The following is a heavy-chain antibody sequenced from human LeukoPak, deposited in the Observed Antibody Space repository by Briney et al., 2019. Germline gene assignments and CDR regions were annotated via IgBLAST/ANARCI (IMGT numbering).Heavy chain of an antibody. Sequence: QTGGSLRLSCAASGFIVSSNYMTWVRQAPGKGLEWVSLIYGGGDTFYTDSVKGRFTISRDNSKNTLYLQMNSLRAEDTAVYYCAKDKLGSSGSIPHPYFDYWGQGTLVTVSS. CDR2: IYGGGDT. D-gene: IGHD3-22*01. J-gene: IGHJ4*02. CDR1: GFIVSSNY. V-gene: IGHV3-66*01. CDR3: AKDKLGSSGSIPHPYFDY.